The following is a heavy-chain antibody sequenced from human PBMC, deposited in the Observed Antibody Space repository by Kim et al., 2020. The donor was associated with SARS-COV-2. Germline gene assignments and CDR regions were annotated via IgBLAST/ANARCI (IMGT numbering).Heavy chain of an antibody. J-gene: IGHJ5*02. CDR3: ARDKSGHP. CDR2: NGNT. Sequence: NGNTKNSRKFQGRVTITRDTSARTAYMELSSLRSEDTAVYYCARDKSGHPWGQGTLVTVSS. D-gene: IGHD5-12*01. V-gene: IGHV1-3*01.